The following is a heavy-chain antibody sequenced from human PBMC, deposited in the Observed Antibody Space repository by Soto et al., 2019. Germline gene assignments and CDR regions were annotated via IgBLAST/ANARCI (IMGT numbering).Heavy chain of an antibody. V-gene: IGHV5-10-1*01. Sequence: PGESLKISCKGSGYSFAVYWITWVRQKPGEGLERMGRIDPSDSQTYYSPSFRGHVTISVTKSITTVFLQWSSLRASDTAMYYCARQIYDSDTGPNFQYYFDSWGQGTPVTVSS. CDR3: ARQIYDSDTGPNFQYYFDS. CDR1: GYSFAVYW. D-gene: IGHD3-22*01. J-gene: IGHJ4*02. CDR2: IDPSDSQT.